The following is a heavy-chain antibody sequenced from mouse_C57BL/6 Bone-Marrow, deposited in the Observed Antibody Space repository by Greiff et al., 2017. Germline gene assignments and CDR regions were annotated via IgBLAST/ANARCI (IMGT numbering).Heavy chain of an antibody. Sequence: QVQLQQPGAELVMPGASVMLSCKASGYTFTSYWMHWVKQRPGQGLEWIGEIDPSDSYTNYNQKFKGKSSLTVDKSSSTAYMQLSSLTSEDSAVYYCARRADYYGSSDLFAYWGQGTLVTVSA. J-gene: IGHJ3*01. CDR1: GYTFTSYW. CDR2: IDPSDSYT. D-gene: IGHD1-1*01. V-gene: IGHV1-69*01. CDR3: ARRADYYGSSDLFAY.